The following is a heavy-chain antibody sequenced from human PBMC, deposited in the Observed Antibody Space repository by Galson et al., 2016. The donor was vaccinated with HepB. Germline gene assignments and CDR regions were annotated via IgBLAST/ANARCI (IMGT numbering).Heavy chain of an antibody. CDR2: ISGSGGNT. Sequence: SLRLSCAASGFIFSNYAMSWVRQAPGKGLEWVSTISGSGGNTYYADSVKGRFTISRDNSKNTLYLQMNSLRAEDTATYFCAKEGMTPYVVFWYFDRWGRGTLVTGSS. V-gene: IGHV3-23*01. J-gene: IGHJ2*01. D-gene: IGHD3-16*01. CDR3: AKEGMTPYVVFWYFDR. CDR1: GFIFSNYA.